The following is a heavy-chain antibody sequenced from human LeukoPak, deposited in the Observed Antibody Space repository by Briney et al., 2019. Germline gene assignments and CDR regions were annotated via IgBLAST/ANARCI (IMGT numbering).Heavy chain of an antibody. V-gene: IGHV3-7*01. J-gene: IGHJ4*02. Sequence: GGSLRLSCAASGITFSSYLMSWVRQAPGKGLEWVANIKEDGSEKYYVDSVKGRFTISRDNAKNSLYLQMNSLRAEDTAVYYCAREFREGAAAGHFDYWGQGTLVTVSS. D-gene: IGHD6-13*01. CDR2: IKEDGSEK. CDR3: AREFREGAAAGHFDY. CDR1: GITFSSYL.